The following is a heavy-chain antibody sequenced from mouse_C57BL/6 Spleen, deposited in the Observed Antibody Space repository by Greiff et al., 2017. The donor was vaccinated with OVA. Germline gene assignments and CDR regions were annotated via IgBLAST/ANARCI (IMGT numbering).Heavy chain of an antibody. D-gene: IGHD2-4*01. V-gene: IGHV1-82*01. J-gene: IGHJ3*01. CDR2: IYPGDGDT. Sequence: VQLQQSGPELVKPGASVKISCKASGYAFSSSWMNWVKQRPGKGLEWIGRIYPGDGDTNYNGKFKGKATLTADKSSSTAYMQLSSLTSVDSSVYFCARGANDYDAYWGQGTLVTVSA. CDR1: GYAFSSSW. CDR3: ARGANDYDAY.